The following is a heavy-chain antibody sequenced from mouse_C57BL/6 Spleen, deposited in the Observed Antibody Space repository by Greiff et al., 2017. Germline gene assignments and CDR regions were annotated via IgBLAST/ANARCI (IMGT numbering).Heavy chain of an antibody. J-gene: IGHJ1*03. V-gene: IGHV1-82*01. CDR2: IYPGDGDT. Sequence: VQLQQSGPELVKPGASVKISCKASGYAFSSSWMNWVKQRPGKGLEWIGRIYPGDGDTNYNGKFKGKATLTADKSSSTAYMQLSSLTSEDSSVYFCARPYYSNYEWYFDVWGTGTTVTVSS. CDR3: ARPYYSNYEWYFDV. CDR1: GYAFSSSW. D-gene: IGHD2-5*01.